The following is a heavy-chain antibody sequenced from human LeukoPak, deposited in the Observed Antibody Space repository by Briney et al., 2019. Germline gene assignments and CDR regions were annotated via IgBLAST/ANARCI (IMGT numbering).Heavy chain of an antibody. Sequence: SETLSLTCAVSGGSFSGHYWNWIRQPAGKGLEWIGRISSSGSTNYNPSLKSRVTISVDTSKNRFSLKLSSVTAADTAVYFCARGPYSYDSSGAFDIWGQGTMVTVSS. J-gene: IGHJ3*02. V-gene: IGHV4-4*07. CDR1: GGSFSGHY. CDR2: ISSSGST. CDR3: ARGPYSYDSSGAFDI. D-gene: IGHD3-22*01.